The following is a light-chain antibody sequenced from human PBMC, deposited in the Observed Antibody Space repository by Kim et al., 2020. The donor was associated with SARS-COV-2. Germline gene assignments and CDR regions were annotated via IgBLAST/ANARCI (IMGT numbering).Light chain of an antibody. J-gene: IGKJ2*01. CDR1: QCVISN. CDR3: QQYNNCPYT. V-gene: IGKV3-15*01. Sequence: SVSPGESATLSCRASQCVISNLAWYQQKFGQAPRLLIYVASTRSTGIPARFSGSVSGTEFTLTLSSLQSEDFAVYYCQQYNNCPYTFGQGTKLEI. CDR2: VAS.